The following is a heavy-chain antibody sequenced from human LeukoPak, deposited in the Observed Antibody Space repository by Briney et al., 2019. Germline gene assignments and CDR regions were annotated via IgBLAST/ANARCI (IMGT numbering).Heavy chain of an antibody. CDR3: ARDLVRGVSDASDI. CDR1: GGSISGYY. Sequence: ASETLSLTCSVSGGSISGYYWSWIRQSPGKGLEWIGYIYYIGDTNYSPSLKSRVTISVDTSKNQFSLKLSSVTAADTAVYYCARDLVRGVSDASDIWGQGTMVTVSS. CDR2: IYYIGDT. D-gene: IGHD3-10*01. V-gene: IGHV4-59*13. J-gene: IGHJ3*02.